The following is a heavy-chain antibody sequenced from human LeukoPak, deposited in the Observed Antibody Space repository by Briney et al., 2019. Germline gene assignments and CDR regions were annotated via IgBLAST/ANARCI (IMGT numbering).Heavy chain of an antibody. CDR2: IYHSGST. V-gene: IGHV4-30-2*01. CDR3: ARGRRTYYYDSSGYPLDY. D-gene: IGHD3-22*01. CDR1: GGSISSGGYS. J-gene: IGHJ4*02. Sequence: SQTLSLTYAVSGGSISSGGYSWSWIRQPPGKGLEWIGYIYHSGSTYYNPSLKSRVTISVDTSKNQFSLKLSSVTATDTAVYYCARGRRTYYYDSSGYPLDYWGQGTLVTVSS.